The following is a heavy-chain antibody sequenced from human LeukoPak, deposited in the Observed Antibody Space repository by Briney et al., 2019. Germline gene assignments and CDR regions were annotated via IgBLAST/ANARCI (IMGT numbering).Heavy chain of an antibody. V-gene: IGHV3-53*01. CDR3: ARYILFAFDI. J-gene: IGHJ3*02. CDR1: GFTYSSSH. Sequence: GGPLTLSCAASGFTYSSSHMSGLRQAPEKALEWVSIIYNDGSTYYADSMKGRFTISRDNSKNTLYLQVNSLRAEDTVMYYCARYILFAFDIWGQGTMVTVSS. CDR2: IYNDGST.